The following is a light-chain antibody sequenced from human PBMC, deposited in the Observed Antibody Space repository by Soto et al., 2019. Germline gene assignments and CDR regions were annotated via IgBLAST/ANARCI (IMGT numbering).Light chain of an antibody. J-gene: IGKJ3*01. CDR2: GAS. V-gene: IGKV3-20*01. CDR1: QSVSDNY. Sequence: TQSPSTLSLSPGERATLSCRASQSVSDNYLAWYQQKPGQAPRLLIYGASSRATGIPDRFSGSGSGTDFTLTISRLEPEDFAVYYCQQYGSSFTFGPGTKVEIK. CDR3: QQYGSSFT.